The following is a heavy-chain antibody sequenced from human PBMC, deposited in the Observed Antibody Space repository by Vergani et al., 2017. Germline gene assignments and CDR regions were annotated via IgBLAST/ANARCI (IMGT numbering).Heavy chain of an antibody. J-gene: IGHJ4*02. CDR1: GFTFSSYG. CDR3: AKDVIYDSSGGFDY. D-gene: IGHD3-22*01. V-gene: IGHV3-30*02. CDR2: IRYDGSNK. Sequence: QVQLVESGGGVVQPGGSLRLSCAASGFTFSSYGMHWVRQAPGKGLGWVAFIRYDGSNKYYADSLKGRFTISRDNSKNTLYLQMNSVRAEDTAVYYCAKDVIYDSSGGFDYWGQGTLVTVYS.